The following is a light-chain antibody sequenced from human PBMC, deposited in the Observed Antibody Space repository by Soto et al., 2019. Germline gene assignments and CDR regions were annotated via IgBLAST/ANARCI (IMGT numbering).Light chain of an antibody. Sequence: QPVLTQPASVSGSPGQSITISCTGTSSDVGSYNLVSWYQQHPGKAPKLMIYEGSKRPPGVSNRFSGSKSGNTASLTISGLQAEDEADYYCCSYAGSDYVFGTGTKLTVL. CDR3: CSYAGSDYV. CDR2: EGS. J-gene: IGLJ1*01. V-gene: IGLV2-23*01. CDR1: SSDVGSYNL.